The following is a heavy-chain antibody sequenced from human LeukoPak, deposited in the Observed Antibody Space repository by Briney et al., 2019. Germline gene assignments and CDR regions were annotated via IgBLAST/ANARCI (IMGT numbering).Heavy chain of an antibody. D-gene: IGHD3-16*01. J-gene: IGHJ3*02. V-gene: IGHV3-64*01. CDR3: ARVGDFSVAAFDI. CDR2: ISSNGGST. CDR1: GFIFSRYS. Sequence: PGGSLRLSCTASGFIFSRYSMHWVRQAPGKGLEFVSAISSNGGSTYYANSVKGRFTISRDTSKNTLYLQMGSLRTEDMAVYYCARVGDFSVAAFDIWGQGTMVTVSS.